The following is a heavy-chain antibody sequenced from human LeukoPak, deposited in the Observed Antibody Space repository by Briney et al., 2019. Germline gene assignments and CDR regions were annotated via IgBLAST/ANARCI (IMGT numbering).Heavy chain of an antibody. Sequence: TGGSLRLSCAASGFTFSSYSMNWVRQAPGKGLEWVSSISSSSSYIYYADSVKGRFTISRDNAKNSLYLQMNSLRAEDTAVYYCARVIWSGNAFDIWDQGTMVTVSS. J-gene: IGHJ3*02. V-gene: IGHV3-21*01. CDR3: ARVIWSGNAFDI. CDR2: ISSSSSYI. CDR1: GFTFSSYS. D-gene: IGHD3-3*01.